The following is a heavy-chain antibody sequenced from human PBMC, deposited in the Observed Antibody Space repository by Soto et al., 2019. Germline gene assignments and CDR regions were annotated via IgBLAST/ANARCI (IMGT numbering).Heavy chain of an antibody. D-gene: IGHD2-8*01. V-gene: IGHV1-18*04. Sequence: ASVKVSCKASGYTFTTYGISWVRQAPGQGLEWMGWISTFNGNTIYAQNLQGRVTVTTDTSANTAYMELRSLRSDDTAVYYCVRDQLDCTRGVCYTAYYFAYWGQGTPVTVSS. J-gene: IGHJ4*02. CDR1: GYTFTTYG. CDR3: VRDQLDCTRGVCYTAYYFAY. CDR2: ISTFNGNT.